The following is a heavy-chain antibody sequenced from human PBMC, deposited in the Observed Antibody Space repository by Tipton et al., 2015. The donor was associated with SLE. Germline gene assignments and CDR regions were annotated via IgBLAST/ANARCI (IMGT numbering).Heavy chain of an antibody. CDR3: ARVGAYSSSSGLY. D-gene: IGHD6-6*01. CDR2: ISSSGSTI. Sequence: SLRLSCAASGFTFSSYEMNWVRQAPGKGLEWVSYISSSGSTIYYADSVKGRFTISRDNAKNSLYLQMNSLRVEDTAVYYCARVGAYSSSSGLYWGQGTLVTVSS. V-gene: IGHV3-48*03. J-gene: IGHJ4*02. CDR1: GFTFSSYE.